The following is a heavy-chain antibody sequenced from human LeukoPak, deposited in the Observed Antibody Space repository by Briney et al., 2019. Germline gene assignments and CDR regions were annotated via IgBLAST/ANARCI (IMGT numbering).Heavy chain of an antibody. CDR2: ISSNSEYI. V-gene: IGHV3-21*01. D-gene: IGHD2-21*02. CDR1: GFTFSSYH. Sequence: GGSLRLSSAASGFTFSSYHINWVRQAPGKGLEWVSSISSNSEYIYYAESAKGRFTISRDNAKNSLYLQMNSLRAEDTAIYYCARGLCGGDCYDYWGQGTLVTVSS. J-gene: IGHJ4*02. CDR3: ARGLCGGDCYDY.